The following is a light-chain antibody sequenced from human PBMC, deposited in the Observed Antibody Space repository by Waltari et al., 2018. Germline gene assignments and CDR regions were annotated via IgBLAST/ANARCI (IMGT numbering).Light chain of an antibody. CDR1: SSDVGGYNY. V-gene: IGLV2-14*01. Sequence: QSALTQPASVSGSPGQSITISCTGTSSDVGGYNYVSWYQQHPGTAPKLMIYDVSNRPSGVSNRFSGSKSGNTASLTISGLQAEDEADYYCSSYTSSSTSRVFGGGTKLTVL. J-gene: IGLJ3*02. CDR3: SSYTSSSTSRV. CDR2: DVS.